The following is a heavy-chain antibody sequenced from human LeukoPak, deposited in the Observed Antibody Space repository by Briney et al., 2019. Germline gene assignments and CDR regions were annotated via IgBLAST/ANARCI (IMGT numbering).Heavy chain of an antibody. CDR3: ARDRGCSGCSCYYDY. CDR1: GGSISSYY. D-gene: IGHD2-15*01. CDR2: IYYRGST. J-gene: IGHJ4*02. V-gene: IGHV4-59*01. Sequence: SETLSLTCTVSGGSISSYYWSWIRQPPGKGLEWIGYIYYRGSTNYNPSLKSRVTISVDASKMQFSLRLSSVTAADTAVYYCARDRGCSGCSCYYDYWGQGTLVTVSS.